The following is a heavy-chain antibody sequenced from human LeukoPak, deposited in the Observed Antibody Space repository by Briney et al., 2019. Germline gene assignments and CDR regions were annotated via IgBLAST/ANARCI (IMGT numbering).Heavy chain of an antibody. D-gene: IGHD3-22*01. J-gene: IGHJ4*02. CDR1: GGSISSGNYY. V-gene: IGHV4-61*02. CDR3: ARATYEDFDS. Sequence: SETLSLTCTVSGGSISSGNYYWSWIRQPAGKGLEWVGRIYTSGSTNYNPSLKSRVTISVDTSKSQFSLKLSSVIAADTAVYYCARATYEDFDSWGQGTLVTVSS. CDR2: IYTSGST.